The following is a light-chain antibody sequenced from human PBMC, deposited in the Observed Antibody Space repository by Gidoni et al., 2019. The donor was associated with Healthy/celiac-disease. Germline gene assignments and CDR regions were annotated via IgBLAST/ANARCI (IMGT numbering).Light chain of an antibody. V-gene: IGKV3-20*01. Sequence: ILLTQSPCTLPLSPGERATLSCRASQSVSSSYLAWYQQKPGQAPRLLIYGASSRATGIPDRFSGSGSGTDFTLTISRLEPEDFAVYYCQQYGSPPITFXQXTRLEIK. CDR1: QSVSSSY. J-gene: IGKJ5*01. CDR3: QQYGSPPIT. CDR2: GAS.